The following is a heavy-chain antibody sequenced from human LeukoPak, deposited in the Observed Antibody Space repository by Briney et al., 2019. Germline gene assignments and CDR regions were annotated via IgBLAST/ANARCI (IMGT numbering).Heavy chain of an antibody. CDR1: GFTFSSYA. D-gene: IGHD5-18*01. J-gene: IGHJ6*02. CDR2: ISGSGGST. CDR3: AREPRPPAIARDYYYGMDV. Sequence: GGSLRLSCAASGFTFSSYAMSWVRQAPGKGLEWVSAISGSGGSTYYADSVKGRFTISRDNSKNTLYLQMNSLRAEDTAVYYCAREPRPPAIARDYYYGMDVWGQGTTVTVSS. V-gene: IGHV3-23*01.